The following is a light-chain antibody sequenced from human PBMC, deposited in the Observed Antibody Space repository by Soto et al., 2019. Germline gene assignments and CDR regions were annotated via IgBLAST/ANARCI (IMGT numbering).Light chain of an antibody. V-gene: IGLV1-40*01. CDR2: DNN. J-gene: IGLJ3*02. CDR3: QSYDSSLSGSV. CDR1: SSNIGAGYD. Sequence: QPVLTQPPSVSGAPGQRVTISCTGSSSNIGAGYDVHWYQQLPGTAPKLLIYDNNNRPSGVPDRFSGSKSGTSASLAITGLQAEDEADYYCQSYDSSLSGSVFGGATKLTVL.